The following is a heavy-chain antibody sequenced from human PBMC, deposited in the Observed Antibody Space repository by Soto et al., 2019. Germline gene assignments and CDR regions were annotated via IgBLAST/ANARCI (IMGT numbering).Heavy chain of an antibody. D-gene: IGHD3-22*01. J-gene: IGHJ5*02. CDR3: ARASYYYDSSGYYFSNWFDP. V-gene: IGHV1-69*01. Sequence: QVQLVQSGAEVKKPGSSVKVSCTASGGTFSSYAISWVRQAPGQGLEWMGGIIPIFGTANYAQKFQGRVTITADESTSTDYMELSSLRSEDTAVYYCARASYYYDSSGYYFSNWFDPWGQGTLVTVSS. CDR2: IIPIFGTA. CDR1: GGTFSSYA.